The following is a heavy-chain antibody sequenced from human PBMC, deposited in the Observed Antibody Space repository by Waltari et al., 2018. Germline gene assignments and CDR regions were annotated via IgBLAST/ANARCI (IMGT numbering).Heavy chain of an antibody. D-gene: IGHD1-20*01. Sequence: QLQLQESGPGLVKPSETLSLTCTVSGGSISSSSYYWGWIRQPPGKGLEWIGSIYYSGSTYYNPSLKSRVTISVDTSKNQFSLKLSSVTAADTAVYYCASTDLQLTGTDAFDIWGQGTMVTVSS. CDR3: ASTDLQLTGTDAFDI. V-gene: IGHV4-39*01. CDR2: IYYSGST. CDR1: GGSISSSSYY. J-gene: IGHJ3*02.